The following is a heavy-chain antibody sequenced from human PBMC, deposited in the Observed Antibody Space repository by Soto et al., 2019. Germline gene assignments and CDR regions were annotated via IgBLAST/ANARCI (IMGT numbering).Heavy chain of an antibody. J-gene: IGHJ4*02. Sequence: GGSLRLSCAASGFTFDDYAMHWVRQAPGKGLEWVSGISWNSGSIGYADSVKGRFTISRDNAKNSLYLQVNSPRAEDTALYYCAVIAARRGFDYWGQGTLVTVSS. CDR1: GFTFDDYA. CDR2: ISWNSGSI. D-gene: IGHD6-6*01. CDR3: AVIAARRGFDY. V-gene: IGHV3-9*01.